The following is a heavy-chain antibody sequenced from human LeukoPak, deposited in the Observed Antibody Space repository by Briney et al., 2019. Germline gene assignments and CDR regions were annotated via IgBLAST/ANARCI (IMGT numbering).Heavy chain of an antibody. CDR1: GGSISTSSYY. Sequence: SETLSLTCTVSGGSISTSSYYWDWIRQPPGKGLEWIGSIYYSGSTYYNPSLKSRVTIPVDTSKNQFSLKLSSVTAAATAVNYCARQPYLPPGYLDLWGRGTLVTVSS. V-gene: IGHV4-39*01. J-gene: IGHJ2*01. CDR3: ARQPYLPPGYLDL. CDR2: IYYSGST.